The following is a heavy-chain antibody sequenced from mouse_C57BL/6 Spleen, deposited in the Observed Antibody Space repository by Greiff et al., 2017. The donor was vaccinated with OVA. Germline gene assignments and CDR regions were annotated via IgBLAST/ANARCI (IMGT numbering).Heavy chain of an antibody. J-gene: IGHJ3*01. V-gene: IGHV5-4*01. CDR3: ASFDGYYSWFAY. CDR2: ISDGGSYT. CDR1: GFTFSSYA. D-gene: IGHD2-3*01. Sequence: EVQRVESGGGLVKPGGSLKLSCAASGFTFSSYAMSWVRQTPEKRLEWVATISDGGSYTYYPDNVKGRFTISRDNAKNNLYLQMSHLKSEDTAMYYCASFDGYYSWFAYWGQGTLVTVSA.